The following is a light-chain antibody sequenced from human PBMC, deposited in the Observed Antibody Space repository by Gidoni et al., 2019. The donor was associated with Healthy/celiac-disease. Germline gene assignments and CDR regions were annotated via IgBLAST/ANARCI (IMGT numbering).Light chain of an antibody. CDR3: CSYAGSSTFVV. J-gene: IGLJ2*01. CDR2: EVS. Sequence: QSALTQPASVSGSPGQPITISCTGTSSDVGSYNLVSWYHQPPGKAPKLMIYEVSKRPSGVSNLFSGSKSGNTASLTISGLQAEDEADYYCCSYAGSSTFVVFGGGTKLTVL. V-gene: IGLV2-23*02. CDR1: SSDVGSYNL.